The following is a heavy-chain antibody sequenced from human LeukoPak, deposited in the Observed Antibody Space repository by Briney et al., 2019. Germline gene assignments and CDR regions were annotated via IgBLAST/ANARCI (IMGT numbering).Heavy chain of an antibody. CDR1: GGSFSGYY. CDR3: ARGVNFPGRFVVVPAAKPDYYYYGMDV. Sequence: SETLSLTCAVYGGSFSGYYWSWIRQPPGKGLEWIGEINHSGSTNYNPSLTSRVTISVDTSKNQFSLKLSSVTAADTAVYYCARGVNFPGRFVVVPAAKPDYYYYGMDVWGQGTTVTVSS. J-gene: IGHJ6*02. V-gene: IGHV4-34*01. D-gene: IGHD2-2*01. CDR2: INHSGST.